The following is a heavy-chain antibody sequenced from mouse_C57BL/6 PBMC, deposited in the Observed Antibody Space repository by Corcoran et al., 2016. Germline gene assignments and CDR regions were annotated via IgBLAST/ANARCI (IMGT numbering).Heavy chain of an antibody. Sequence: DVQLQESGPGLVKPSQSLSLTCSVTGYSITSGYYWNWIRQFPGNKLEWMGYISYDGSNNYNPSLKNRISITRDTSKNQVFLKLNSVTTEDTATYYCASNYYGSTYDYWGQGTTLTVSS. CDR1: GYSITSGYY. CDR3: ASNYYGSTYDY. CDR2: ISYDGSN. J-gene: IGHJ2*01. V-gene: IGHV3-6*01. D-gene: IGHD1-1*01.